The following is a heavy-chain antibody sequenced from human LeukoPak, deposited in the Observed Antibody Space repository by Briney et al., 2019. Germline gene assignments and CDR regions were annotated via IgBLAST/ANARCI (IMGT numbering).Heavy chain of an antibody. V-gene: IGHV5-51*01. Sequence: GESLKISCQGSGYSFTTYWIGWVRQMPGKGLEWMGIIYPGASDTRYGPSFQGQVTISADKSINTAYLQWSSLKASDTAMYYCARRSAVAPYYYMDVWGKGTTVTVSS. J-gene: IGHJ6*03. CDR2: IYPGASDT. CDR1: GYSFTTYW. CDR3: ARRSAVAPYYYMDV.